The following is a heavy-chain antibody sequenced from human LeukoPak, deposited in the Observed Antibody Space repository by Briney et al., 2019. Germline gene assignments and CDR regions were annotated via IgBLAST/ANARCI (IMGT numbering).Heavy chain of an antibody. CDR1: GDSISSRSYY. CDR2: IYYSGST. D-gene: IGHD4-11*01. CDR3: ARYRGKTTVSSLDWFDP. V-gene: IGHV4-61*01. Sequence: PSETLSLTCTVSGDSISSRSYYWSWIRQPPGKGLEWIGYIYYSGSTKYNPSLKSRVTISVDTSKNQFSLKLSSVTAADTAVYYCARYRGKTTVSSLDWFDPWGQGTLVTVSS. J-gene: IGHJ5*02.